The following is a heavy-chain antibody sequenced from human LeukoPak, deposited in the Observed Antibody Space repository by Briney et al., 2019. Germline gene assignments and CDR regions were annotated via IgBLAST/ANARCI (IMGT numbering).Heavy chain of an antibody. J-gene: IGHJ6*02. Sequence: ASVKVSCKASGYTFTSYAMHWVRQAPGQRLEWMGWINAGNGNTKYSQKFQGRVTITRDTSASTAYMELSSLRSEDTAVYYCARLSEYGSGRGVRWALGMDVWGQGTTVTVSS. CDR2: INAGNGNT. V-gene: IGHV1-3*01. CDR1: GYTFTSYA. D-gene: IGHD3-10*01. CDR3: ARLSEYGSGRGVRWALGMDV.